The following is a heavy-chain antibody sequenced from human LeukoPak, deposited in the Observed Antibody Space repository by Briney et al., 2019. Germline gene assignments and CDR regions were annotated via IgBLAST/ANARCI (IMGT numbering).Heavy chain of an antibody. V-gene: IGHV3-30*04. Sequence: GGSLRLSCAASGFTFSSYAMHWVRQAPGKGLEWVAVISYDGSYKSYADSVKGRFTISRDNSKNTLYLQMNSLRAEDTAVYYCATIGPYGSGTYTSADYWGQGTLVTVSS. D-gene: IGHD3-10*01. J-gene: IGHJ4*02. CDR2: ISYDGSYK. CDR3: ATIGPYGSGTYTSADY. CDR1: GFTFSSYA.